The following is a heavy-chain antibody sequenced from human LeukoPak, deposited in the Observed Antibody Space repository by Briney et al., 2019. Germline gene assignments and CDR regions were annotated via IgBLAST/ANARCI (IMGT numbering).Heavy chain of an antibody. V-gene: IGHV3-43D*03. J-gene: IGHJ4*02. CDR2: ITWDGDST. CDR3: AKGTSSWHEFDS. Sequence: GGSLRLSCAASGFTFDDYTMHWVRQAPGKGLEWVSLITWDGDSTYYADSVKGRFTISRDNSKNYLYLQMNSLRAEDTALYYCAKGTSSWHEFDSWGQGTLVTVSS. CDR1: GFTFDDYT. D-gene: IGHD6-13*01.